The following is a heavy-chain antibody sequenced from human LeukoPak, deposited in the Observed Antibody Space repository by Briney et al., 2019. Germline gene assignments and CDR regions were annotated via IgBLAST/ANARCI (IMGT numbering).Heavy chain of an antibody. Sequence: ASVKVSCKASGYTFTGYYMHWVRQAPGQGLEWMGWINPNSGGTNYAQKFQGRVTMTRDTSISTAYMELSRLRSDDTAVYYCARARRITIFGVGIENWFDPWGQGTLVTVSS. J-gene: IGHJ5*02. CDR3: ARARRITIFGVGIENWFDP. CDR1: GYTFTGYY. D-gene: IGHD3-3*01. CDR2: INPNSGGT. V-gene: IGHV1-2*02.